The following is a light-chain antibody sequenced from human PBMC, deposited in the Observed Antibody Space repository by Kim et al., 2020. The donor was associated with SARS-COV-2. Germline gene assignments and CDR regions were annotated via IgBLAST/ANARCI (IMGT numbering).Light chain of an antibody. CDR1: QSVRSSY. V-gene: IGKV3-20*01. J-gene: IGKJ1*01. Sequence: LSPGERATISCRASQSVRSSYLAWYQQKPGQAPRLLIYNASNRATGIPDRFSGSGSGTDFTLTISRVQPEDFAVYYCQQYGDSPRTFGQGTKLEI. CDR3: QQYGDSPRT. CDR2: NAS.